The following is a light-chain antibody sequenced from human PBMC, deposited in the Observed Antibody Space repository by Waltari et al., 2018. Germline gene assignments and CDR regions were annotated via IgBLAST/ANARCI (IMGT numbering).Light chain of an antibody. CDR2: DAS. CDR1: QSVNTY. V-gene: IGKV3-11*01. Sequence: EIVLTQSPATLSLSPGESATLSCRASQSVNTYLAWYQQKPGQAPRLLTYDASNRATGIPARFVGSGSGTDFTLTISSLEAEDFAVYYCQERSNWPGGSFGGGTKVDIK. J-gene: IGKJ4*01. CDR3: QERSNWPGGS.